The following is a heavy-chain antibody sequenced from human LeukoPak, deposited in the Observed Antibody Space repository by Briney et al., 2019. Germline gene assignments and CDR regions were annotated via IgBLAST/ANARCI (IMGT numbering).Heavy chain of an antibody. D-gene: IGHD5-24*01. J-gene: IGHJ5*02. CDR2: IYPGESDT. V-gene: IGHV5-51*01. Sequence: GESVKISCKGSGYIFTTYWIGWVRQVPGKGLEWMGIIYPGESDTTYSPSFQGHITISADKSISTAYLQWSSLKASDTAMYYCARRYGYNGGFDPWGQGTLVTVSS. CDR3: ARRYGYNGGFDP. CDR1: GYIFTTYW.